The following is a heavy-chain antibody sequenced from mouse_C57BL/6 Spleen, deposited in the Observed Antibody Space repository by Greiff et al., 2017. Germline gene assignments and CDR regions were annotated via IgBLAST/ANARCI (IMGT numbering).Heavy chain of an antibody. V-gene: IGHV10-1*01. CDR3: VRQGDYVYAMDY. CDR1: GFSFNTYA. D-gene: IGHD2-4*01. Sequence: EVKVVESGGGLVQPKGSLKLSCAASGFSFNTYAMNWVRQAPGKGLEWVARIRSKSNNYATYYADSVKDRFTISRDDSESMLYLQMNNLKTEDTAMYYCVRQGDYVYAMDYWGQGTSVTVSS. J-gene: IGHJ4*01. CDR2: IRSKSNNYAT.